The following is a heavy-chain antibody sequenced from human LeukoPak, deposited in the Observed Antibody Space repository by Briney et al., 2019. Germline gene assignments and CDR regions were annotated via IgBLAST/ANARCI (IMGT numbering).Heavy chain of an antibody. CDR3: GRVHSSSRYCCPDY. Sequence: GESLRLSCAASGFTLSSHDMHWVRQAPGKGLEWVALIRYVGNNKYYADSVKGRFTISRDNSKNTLYLQMNSLRPEDTAVYYCGRVHSSSRYCCPDYWGQGTLVTVSS. CDR2: IRYVGNNK. D-gene: IGHD6-13*01. J-gene: IGHJ4*02. V-gene: IGHV3-30*02. CDR1: GFTLSSHD.